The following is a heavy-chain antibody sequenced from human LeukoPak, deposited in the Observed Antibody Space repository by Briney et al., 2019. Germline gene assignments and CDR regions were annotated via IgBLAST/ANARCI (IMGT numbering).Heavy chain of an antibody. CDR1: GGTFSSYA. Sequence: ASVKVSCKASGGTFSSYAISWVRQAPGQGLEWMGGIIPIFGTANYAQKFQGRVTIITDESTSTAYMELSSLRSEDTAVYYCARGELGYCSSTSCSRALDYYYYYYMDVWGKGTTVTVSS. J-gene: IGHJ6*03. CDR2: IIPIFGTA. CDR3: ARGELGYCSSTSCSRALDYYYYYYMDV. D-gene: IGHD2-2*01. V-gene: IGHV1-69*05.